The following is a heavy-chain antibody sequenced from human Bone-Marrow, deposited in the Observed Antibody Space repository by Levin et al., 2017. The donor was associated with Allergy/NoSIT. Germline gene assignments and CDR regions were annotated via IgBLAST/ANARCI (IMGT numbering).Heavy chain of an antibody. J-gene: IGHJ6*02. V-gene: IGHV3-23*01. CDR3: ANTFAGWGSDYYYGMDV. CDR2: ISGSGGST. CDR1: GFTFSSYA. Sequence: GGSLRLSCAASGFTFSSYAMSWVRQAPGKGLEWVSAISGSGGSTYYADSVKGRFTISRDNSKNTLYLQMNSLRAEDTAVYYCANTFAGWGSDYYYGMDVWGQGTTVTVSS. D-gene: IGHD3-10*01.